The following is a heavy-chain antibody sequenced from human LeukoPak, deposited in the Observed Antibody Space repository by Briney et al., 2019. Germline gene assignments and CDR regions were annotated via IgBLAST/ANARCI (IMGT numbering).Heavy chain of an antibody. Sequence: GGSLRLSCAASGFTFLSYGMHWVRQAPGKGLEWVAFIRYDGSNKYYADSVKGRFTISRDNSKNTLYLQMNSLRAEDTAVYYCAKNWFGESTFDSWGQGTLVTVSS. CDR3: AKNWFGESTFDS. CDR2: IRYDGSNK. V-gene: IGHV3-30*02. J-gene: IGHJ4*02. CDR1: GFTFLSYG. D-gene: IGHD3-10*01.